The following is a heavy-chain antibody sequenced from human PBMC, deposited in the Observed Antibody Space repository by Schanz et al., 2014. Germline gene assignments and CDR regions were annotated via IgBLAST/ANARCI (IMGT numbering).Heavy chain of an antibody. CDR1: GYTFTSYG. Sequence: QVQLVQSGAEVKKPGASVKVSCKASGYTFTSYGMNWLRQAPGQGLEWMGWINCNTGNPTYAQGFTGRFVFSLDTSVSTAYLQISSLKAEDTAVYYCAPANDYKFDYWGQGTLVTVSS. J-gene: IGHJ4*02. CDR2: INCNTGNP. V-gene: IGHV7-4-1*02. D-gene: IGHD4-4*01. CDR3: APANDYKFDY.